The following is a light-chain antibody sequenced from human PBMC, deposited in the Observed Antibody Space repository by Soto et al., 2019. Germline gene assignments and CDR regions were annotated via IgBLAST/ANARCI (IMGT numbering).Light chain of an antibody. CDR1: QRISTH. CDR3: QQYNTYSA. Sequence: DIQMTQSPSSLSASVGDRVIITCRASQRISTHLNWYQQKPGKAPKLLIYDASSLESGVPSRFSGSGSGTEFTLTISSLQPDDFATYYCQQYNTYSAFGQGTKVDIK. V-gene: IGKV1-5*01. J-gene: IGKJ1*01. CDR2: DAS.